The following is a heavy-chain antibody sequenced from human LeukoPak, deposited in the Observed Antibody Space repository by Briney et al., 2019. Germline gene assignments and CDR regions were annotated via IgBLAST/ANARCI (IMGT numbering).Heavy chain of an antibody. J-gene: IGHJ4*02. CDR1: GFTFSSYS. CDR2: ISSSSSYI. CDR3: AKDTGMQWLVGFDY. V-gene: IGHV3-21*04. Sequence: GSLRLSCAASGFTFSSYSMNWVRQAPGKGLEWVSSISSSSSYIYYADSVKGRFTISRDNAKNSLYLQTNSLRAEDTALYYCAKDTGMQWLVGFDYWGQGTLVTVSS. D-gene: IGHD6-19*01.